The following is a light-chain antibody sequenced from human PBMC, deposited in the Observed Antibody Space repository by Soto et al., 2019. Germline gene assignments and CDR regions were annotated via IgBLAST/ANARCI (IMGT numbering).Light chain of an antibody. Sequence: EIVLTQSPGTLSLSPGERATLSCRASQSVRRNYLAWYQQKPGQAPRLLIYGASSRASGIPDRFSGSGSGADFTLTISRLEPEDSAVCFCQQSGSSMWWTFGQGTKVDIK. CDR3: QQSGSSMWWT. J-gene: IGKJ1*01. CDR2: GAS. V-gene: IGKV3-20*01. CDR1: QSVRRNY.